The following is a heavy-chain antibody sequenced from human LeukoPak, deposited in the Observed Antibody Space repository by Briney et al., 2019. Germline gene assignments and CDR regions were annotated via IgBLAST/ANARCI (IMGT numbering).Heavy chain of an antibody. CDR3: GAALGYYYYYGMDV. J-gene: IGHJ6*02. Sequence: GGSLRLSCAASGFTFSTYAMSWVRRTPGKGLEWVSAITGPGGSTYYADSVKGRFTISRDNSKNTLYLQMNSLRTEDTAVYYCGAALGYYYYYGMDVWGQGTTVTVSS. D-gene: IGHD6-13*01. CDR2: ITGPGGST. CDR1: GFTFSTYA. V-gene: IGHV3-23*01.